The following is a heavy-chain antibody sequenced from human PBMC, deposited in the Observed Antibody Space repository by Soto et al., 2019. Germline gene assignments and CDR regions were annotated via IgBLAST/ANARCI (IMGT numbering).Heavy chain of an antibody. J-gene: IGHJ3*02. CDR3: ARGREPTRHDAFDI. CDR2: IYYSGST. D-gene: IGHD1-26*01. V-gene: IGHV4-61*01. Sequence: QVQLQESGPGLVKPSETLSLTCTVSGGSVSSGSYYWSWIRQPPGKGLEWIGYIYYSGSTNYNPSLKSRVTISVDTSKNQFSLKLSSVTAADSAVYYCARGREPTRHDAFDIWGQGTMVTVSS. CDR1: GGSVSSGSYY.